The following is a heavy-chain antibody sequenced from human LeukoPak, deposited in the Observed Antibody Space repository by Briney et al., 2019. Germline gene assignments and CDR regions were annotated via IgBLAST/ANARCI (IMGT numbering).Heavy chain of an antibody. V-gene: IGHV3-30*18. CDR3: AKDRWVTANFFDY. J-gene: IGHJ4*02. Sequence: GGSLRLSCAASRFSFSSYGIHWVRQAPGKGLEWVSFISYDGSNKYYADSVKGRFTISRDNSKNTLSLQMNSLRVEDTAVYYCAKDRWVTANFFDYWGQGTLVTVSS. D-gene: IGHD2-21*02. CDR1: RFSFSSYG. CDR2: ISYDGSNK.